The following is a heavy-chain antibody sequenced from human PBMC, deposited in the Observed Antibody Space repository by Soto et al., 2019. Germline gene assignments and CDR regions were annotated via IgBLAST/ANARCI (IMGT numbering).Heavy chain of an antibody. Sequence: ASVKVSCKASGYTFTGYYMHWVRQAPGQWLEWMGWINPNSGGTNYAQKFQGWVTMTRDTSISTAYMELSRLRSDDTAVYYCAIGSPGYCGGGSCYWGSYYYYGMDVWGQGTTVTVSS. D-gene: IGHD2-15*01. J-gene: IGHJ6*02. CDR2: INPNSGGT. CDR1: GYTFTGYY. V-gene: IGHV1-2*04. CDR3: AIGSPGYCGGGSCYWGSYYYYGMDV.